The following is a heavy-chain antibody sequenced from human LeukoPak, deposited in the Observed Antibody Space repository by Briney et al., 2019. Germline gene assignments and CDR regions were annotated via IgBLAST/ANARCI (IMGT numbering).Heavy chain of an antibody. CDR3: ASGITQRYYGMDV. D-gene: IGHD3-10*01. CDR2: ISSSSSYI. J-gene: IGHJ6*02. CDR1: GFTFSSYS. Sequence: GGSLRLSCAASGFTFSSYSMNWVRQAPGKGLEWVSSISSSSSYIYYADSVKGRFTISRDNAKNSLYLQMNSLRAEDTAVYYCASGITQRYYGMDVWGQGTTVTVSS. V-gene: IGHV3-21*01.